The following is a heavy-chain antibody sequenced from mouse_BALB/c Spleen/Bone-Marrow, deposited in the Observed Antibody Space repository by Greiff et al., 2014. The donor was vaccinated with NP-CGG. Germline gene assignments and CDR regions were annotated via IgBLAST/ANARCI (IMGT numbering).Heavy chain of an antibody. CDR1: GFTFSSFG. CDR3: ARKGAMITHYYAMDY. CDR2: ISNGSSPI. V-gene: IGHV5-17*02. J-gene: IGHJ4*01. Sequence: EVKLMESGGGLVQPGGSRKLSCAASGFTFSSFGMHWVRQAPEKGLEWVAYISNGSSPIYYADTVKGRFTISRDNPKNTLFLQMTSLRSEDTAMYYCARKGAMITHYYAMDYWGQGTSATVSS. D-gene: IGHD2-4*01.